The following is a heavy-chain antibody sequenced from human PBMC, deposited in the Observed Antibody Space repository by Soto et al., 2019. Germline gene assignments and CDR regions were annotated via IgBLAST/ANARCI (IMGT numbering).Heavy chain of an antibody. D-gene: IGHD3-10*01. CDR3: ARDTTSYYYGSGSYHPYYYYGMDV. CDR1: GFTFSSYS. J-gene: IGHJ6*02. V-gene: IGHV3-21*01. CDR2: ISSSSSYI. Sequence: GGSLRLSCAASGFTFSSYSMNWVRQAPGKGLEWVSSISSSSSYIYYADSVKGRFTISRDNAKNSLYLQMNSLRAEDTAVYYCARDTTSYYYGSGSYHPYYYYGMDVWGQGTTVTVSS.